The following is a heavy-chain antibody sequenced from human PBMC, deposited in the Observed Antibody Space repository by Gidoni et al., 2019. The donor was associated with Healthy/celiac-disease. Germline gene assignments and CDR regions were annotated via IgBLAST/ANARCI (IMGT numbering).Heavy chain of an antibody. J-gene: IGHJ4*02. Sequence: QLQLQESGPGLVKPSETLSLTCTVSGGSISSSSYYWGWIRQPPGKGLEWIGSIYYSGSTYYNPSLKSRVTISVDTSKNQFSLKLSSVTAADTAVYYCARDSRNDFWSGYINYFDYWGQGTLVTVSS. V-gene: IGHV4-39*07. CDR2: IYYSGST. CDR3: ARDSRNDFWSGYINYFDY. D-gene: IGHD3-3*01. CDR1: GGSISSSSYY.